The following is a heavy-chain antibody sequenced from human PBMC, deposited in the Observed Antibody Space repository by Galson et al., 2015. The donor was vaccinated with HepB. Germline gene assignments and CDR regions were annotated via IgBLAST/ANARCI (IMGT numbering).Heavy chain of an antibody. V-gene: IGHV3-48*01. CDR2: IGKTSRGI. J-gene: IGHJ4*02. CDR1: GFNFSAYS. CDR3: VRWGSFDS. Sequence: SLRLSCAASGFNFSAYSMNWVRQAPGEGLQWVSYIGKTSRGIYYTDSVKGRFTISRDNAKNSVTLQMNSLRVEDTAVYYRVRWGSFDSWGQGTLVIVSS. D-gene: IGHD3-16*01.